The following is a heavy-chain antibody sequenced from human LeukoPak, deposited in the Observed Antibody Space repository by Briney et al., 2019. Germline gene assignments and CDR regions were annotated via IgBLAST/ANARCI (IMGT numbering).Heavy chain of an antibody. V-gene: IGHV4-34*01. D-gene: IGHD2/OR15-2a*01. CDR2: INHSGGT. CDR3: AREGVNSDLDY. J-gene: IGHJ4*02. CDR1: GGSFSGYY. Sequence: SETLSLTCAVYGGSFSGYYWSWIRQPPGKGLEWIGEINHSGGTKYNPSLKSRVTISVDTSKNQFSLKLSSVTAADTAVYYCAREGVNSDLDYWGQGTLVTVSS.